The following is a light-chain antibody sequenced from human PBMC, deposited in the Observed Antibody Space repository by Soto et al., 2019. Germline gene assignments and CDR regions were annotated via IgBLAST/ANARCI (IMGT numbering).Light chain of an antibody. Sequence: QSVLTQPPSVSAAPGQKVTIACSGSSSNIGIDYVSWYQHIPGTAPKLLIYDDHHRPSGVPDRFSDSKSGTSASLAISGLRPEDEADYYCAAWDDSLRDVVFGAGTKVTVL. J-gene: IGLJ2*01. CDR2: DDH. CDR1: SSNIGIDY. CDR3: AAWDDSLRDVV. V-gene: IGLV1-47*01.